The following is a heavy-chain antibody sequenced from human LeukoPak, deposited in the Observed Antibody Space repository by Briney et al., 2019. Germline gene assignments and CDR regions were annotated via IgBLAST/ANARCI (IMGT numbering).Heavy chain of an antibody. CDR3: AKDRGIAAAGDFDC. CDR1: GFTFSSYA. V-gene: IGHV3-23*01. D-gene: IGHD6-13*01. Sequence: GGSLRLSCAASGFTFSSYAMSWVRQAPGKGLEWVPAISGSGGSTYYADSVKGRFTISRDNSKNTLYLQRNSLRAEDMAVYYCAKDRGIAAAGDFDCWGQGTLVTVSS. CDR2: ISGSGGST. J-gene: IGHJ4*02.